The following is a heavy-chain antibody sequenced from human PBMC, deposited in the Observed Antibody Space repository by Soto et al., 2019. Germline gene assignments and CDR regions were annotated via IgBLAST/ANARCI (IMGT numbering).Heavy chain of an antibody. CDR2: ISYDGSNK. V-gene: IGHV3-30*18. CDR1: GFTFSSYG. Sequence: GGSLRLSCAASGFTFSSYGMHWVRQAPGKGLEWVAVISYDGSNKYYADSVKGRFTISRDNSKNTLYLQMNSLRAEDTAVYYCAKTGSYSGGWTLRYYYYGMDVWGQGTTVTVSS. CDR3: AKTGSYSGGWTLRYYYYGMDV. J-gene: IGHJ6*02. D-gene: IGHD6-19*01.